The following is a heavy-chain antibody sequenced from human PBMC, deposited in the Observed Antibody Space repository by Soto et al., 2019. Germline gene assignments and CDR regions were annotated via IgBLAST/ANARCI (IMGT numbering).Heavy chain of an antibody. D-gene: IGHD4-17*01. CDR1: GYTFTSYG. Sequence: QVQLVQSGAEVKKPGASVKVSCKASGYTFTSYGISWVRQAPGQGLEWMGWISAYNGNTNYAQKLQGRVTMTTDTAKXXAXMXLRSLRSDDTAVYYCARVGHTVTTPDEAYYYYGMDVWGQGTTVTVSS. V-gene: IGHV1-18*01. CDR2: ISAYNGNT. CDR3: ARVGHTVTTPDEAYYYYGMDV. J-gene: IGHJ6*02.